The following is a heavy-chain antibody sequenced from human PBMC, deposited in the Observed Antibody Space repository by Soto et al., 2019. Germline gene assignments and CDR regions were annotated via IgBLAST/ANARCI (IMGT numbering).Heavy chain of an antibody. D-gene: IGHD2-15*01. CDR3: ARGYLDCSGGSCYSYYYYGMDV. J-gene: IGHJ6*02. CDR2: IIPIFGTA. CDR1: GGTFSSYA. V-gene: IGHV1-69*13. Sequence: GASVKVSCKASGGTFSSYAISWVRQAPGQGLEWMGGIIPIFGTANYAQKLQGRVTITADESTSTAYMELSSLRSEDTAVYYCARGYLDCSGGSCYSYYYYGMDVWGQGTTVTVSS.